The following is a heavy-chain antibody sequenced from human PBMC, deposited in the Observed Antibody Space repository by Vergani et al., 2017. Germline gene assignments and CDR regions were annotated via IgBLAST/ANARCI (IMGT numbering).Heavy chain of an antibody. Sequence: QLQLHKSGPGLVKPSATLSLTCTLSGGSISSSSHFWGWLRQTPGKGLEWIGSIYYTGSAYYNPSLKSLVSISVDASKNQFSLKLSSVTAADSAVYYCARHDSGHYDASYYGWDVWGQGTTVTVSS. J-gene: IGHJ6*02. CDR1: GGSISSSSHF. CDR3: ARHDSGHYDASYYGWDV. D-gene: IGHD3-16*01. V-gene: IGHV4-39*01. CDR2: IYYTGSA.